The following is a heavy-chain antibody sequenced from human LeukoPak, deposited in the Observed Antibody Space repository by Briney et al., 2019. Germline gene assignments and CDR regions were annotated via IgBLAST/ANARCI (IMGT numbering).Heavy chain of an antibody. D-gene: IGHD3-22*01. CDR2: IIPIFGTA. J-gene: IGHJ4*02. Sequence: VKVSCKASGDTFSSEAISSVRLAAGQGLEWMGGIIPIFGTANYAQKFQGRVTITAYESTSTAYMELSSLRSEDTAVYYCARPASGSAYYLGFDYWGQGTLVTVSS. CDR1: GDTFSSEA. CDR3: ARPASGSAYYLGFDY. V-gene: IGHV1-69*13.